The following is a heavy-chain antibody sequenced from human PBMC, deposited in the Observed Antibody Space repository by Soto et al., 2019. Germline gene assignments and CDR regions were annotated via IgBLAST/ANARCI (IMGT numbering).Heavy chain of an antibody. J-gene: IGHJ4*02. CDR3: ARTYYYGSGSQDFDY. Sequence: SETLSLTCTVSGGSISSSSYYWGWIRQPPGKGLEWIGSIYYSGSTYYNPSLKSRVTISVDTSKNQFSLKLSSVTAADTAVYYCARTYYYGSGSQDFDYWGQGTLVTVSS. CDR2: IYYSGST. V-gene: IGHV4-39*01. D-gene: IGHD3-10*01. CDR1: GGSISSSSYY.